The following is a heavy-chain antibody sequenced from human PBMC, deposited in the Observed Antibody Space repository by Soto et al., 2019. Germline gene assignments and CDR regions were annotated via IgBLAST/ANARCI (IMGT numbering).Heavy chain of an antibody. Sequence: QLQLQESGPGLVQPSETLSLTCIVSGEPINRDTYYWGWIRHPPGKGLEWIGRMSYSGSAYSNPSLESRVTISVDTSKNLFSLWLSSVTAADTAVYYCARPGSTSGWFYCDSWGQGFLVIVSS. J-gene: IGHJ4*02. V-gene: IGHV4-39*01. CDR3: ARPGSTSGWFYCDS. CDR2: MSYSGSA. CDR1: GEPINRDTYY. D-gene: IGHD6-19*01.